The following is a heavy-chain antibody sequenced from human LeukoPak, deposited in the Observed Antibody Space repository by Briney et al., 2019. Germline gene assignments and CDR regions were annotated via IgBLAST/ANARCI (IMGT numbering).Heavy chain of an antibody. CDR3: ARPQYYYGSGSYAPSDYFYYYGMDV. D-gene: IGHD3-10*01. Sequence: GASVNVSCTASGYTFTKYGISWVRQAPGQGLEWMGWISAYNGNTNYAQRLQGRVTMTTDTSTSTAYMELRSPRSDDTAVYYCARPQYYYGSGSYAPSDYFYYYGMDVWGQGTTVTVSS. CDR2: ISAYNGNT. CDR1: GYTFTKYG. V-gene: IGHV1-18*01. J-gene: IGHJ6*02.